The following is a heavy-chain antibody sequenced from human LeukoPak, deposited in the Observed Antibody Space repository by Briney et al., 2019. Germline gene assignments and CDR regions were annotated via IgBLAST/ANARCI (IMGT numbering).Heavy chain of an antibody. CDR2: INHSGST. CDR3: ARYPKSYNSGWTAFDI. Sequence: SETLSLTCAVYGGSFSGYYWSWIRQPPGKGLERIGEINHSGSTNYNPSLKSRVTISVDTSKNQFSLKLSSVTAADTAMYYCARYPKSYNSGWTAFDIWGQGTMVTVSS. J-gene: IGHJ3*02. V-gene: IGHV4-34*01. D-gene: IGHD6-19*01. CDR1: GGSFSGYY.